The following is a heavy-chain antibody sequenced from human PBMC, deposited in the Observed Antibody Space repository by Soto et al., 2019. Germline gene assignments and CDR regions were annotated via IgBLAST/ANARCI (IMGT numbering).Heavy chain of an antibody. CDR2: ISSNGGST. CDR3: ANLNYDILTGYFAP. V-gene: IGHV3-64*04. J-gene: IGHJ4*02. CDR1: GGTFSSYA. D-gene: IGHD3-9*01. Sequence: HPGGSLRLSCAASGGTFSSYAMHWVRQAPGKGLEYVSAISSNGGSTYYADSVKGRFTISRDNSKNTLYLQMNSLRAEDTAVYYCANLNYDILTGYFAPWGQGTLVTVSS.